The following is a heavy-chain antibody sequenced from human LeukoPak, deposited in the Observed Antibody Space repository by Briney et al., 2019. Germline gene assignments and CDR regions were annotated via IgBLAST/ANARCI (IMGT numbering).Heavy chain of an antibody. Sequence: GGSLRLSCAASGFTFSGYSMNWVRQAPGKGLGWVSYISSGSSTIYYADSVKGRFTISRDNANNSLYLQMNSLRADDTAVYYCARGRGAGRSAFDIWGQGTMVTVSS. CDR2: ISSGSSTI. D-gene: IGHD1-14*01. CDR1: GFTFSGYS. V-gene: IGHV3-48*04. J-gene: IGHJ3*02. CDR3: ARGRGAGRSAFDI.